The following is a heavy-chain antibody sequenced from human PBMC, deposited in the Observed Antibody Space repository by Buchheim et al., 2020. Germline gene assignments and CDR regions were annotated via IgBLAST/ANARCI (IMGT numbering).Heavy chain of an antibody. CDR1: GFTFSSYG. D-gene: IGHD3-22*01. CDR3: ARDSSDYSLPSDY. V-gene: IGHV3-30*03. J-gene: IGHJ4*02. Sequence: QVQLVESGGGVVQPGRSLRLSCAASGFTFSSYGMHWVRQAPGKGLEWVAVISYDGSNKYYADSVKGRFTISRDNSKNTLYLQMNSLRAEDTAVYYCARDSSDYSLPSDYWGQGTL. CDR2: ISYDGSNK.